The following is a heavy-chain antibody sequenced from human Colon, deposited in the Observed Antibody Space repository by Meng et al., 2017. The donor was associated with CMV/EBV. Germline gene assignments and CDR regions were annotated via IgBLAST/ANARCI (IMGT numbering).Heavy chain of an antibody. Sequence: GGSLRLSCVVSGDSFTTFWMTWVRQAPGKGLEWVANTRQDGTESYYADAVKGRFIISRDNRNNSLYLQMNSLRVDDTAVYYCAKEMGYNWDLDHPYGMDVWGQGTLVTVSS. D-gene: IGHD1-20*01. V-gene: IGHV3-7*01. CDR1: GDSFTTFW. CDR3: AKEMGYNWDLDHPYGMDV. J-gene: IGHJ6*02. CDR2: TRQDGTES.